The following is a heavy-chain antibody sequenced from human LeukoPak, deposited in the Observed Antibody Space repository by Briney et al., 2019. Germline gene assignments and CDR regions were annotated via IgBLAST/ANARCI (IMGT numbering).Heavy chain of an antibody. D-gene: IGHD7-27*01. V-gene: IGHV3-23*01. CDR2: ISTSGGRT. CDR3: VKDHWDY. CDR1: GFTFNIYA. Sequence: PGGSLRLSYAASGFTFNIYAMNWVRQAPGKGLEWVSFISTSGGRTYYADSVGGRFTISRDNSKNTLYLHMNSLRAEDTAVYYCVKDHWDYWGQGTLVTVSS. J-gene: IGHJ4*02.